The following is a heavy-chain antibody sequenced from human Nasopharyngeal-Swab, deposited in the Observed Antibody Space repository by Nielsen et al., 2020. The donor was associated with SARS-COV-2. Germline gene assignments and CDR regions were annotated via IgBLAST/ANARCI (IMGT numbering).Heavy chain of an antibody. D-gene: IGHD2-21*02. V-gene: IGHV1-58*01. Sequence: WVRQAPGQRLEWIGWIVVGSGNTNYAQKFQERVTITRDTSTSTVYMEMSNLRSDDTAVYYCVRGRGDSFDLWGQGTMVTVSS. CDR2: IVVGSGNT. J-gene: IGHJ3*01. CDR3: VRGRGDSFDL.